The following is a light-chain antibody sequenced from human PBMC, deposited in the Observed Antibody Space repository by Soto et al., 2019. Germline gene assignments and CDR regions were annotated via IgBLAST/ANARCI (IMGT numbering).Light chain of an antibody. CDR3: QSHTSSVSVV. CDR1: NSDVGGYNH. Sequence: QSALTQPASVSGSPGQSITISCTGTNSDVGGYNHVSWYQHHPGKAPKLLIYGVSNWPSGVSSRFSGSKSGNTAFLTISGLQAEDEADYYCQSHTSSVSVVFGGGTKLTVL. J-gene: IGLJ2*01. CDR2: GVS. V-gene: IGLV2-14*03.